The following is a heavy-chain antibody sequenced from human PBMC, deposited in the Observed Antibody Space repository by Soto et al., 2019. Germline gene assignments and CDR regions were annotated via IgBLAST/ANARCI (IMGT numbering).Heavy chain of an antibody. J-gene: IGHJ4*02. Sequence: EVQLLESGGGLVQSGGSLRLSCAASGFTFSSYAMSWVRQVPGKGLEWVSAISGTGANTYYADSVKGRFTISRDNSKNTLYLQMNSLRADDAAVYYCATLRFCTSSSCYGREGGYWGQGTLVTVSS. D-gene: IGHD2-2*01. CDR2: ISGTGANT. V-gene: IGHV3-23*01. CDR3: ATLRFCTSSSCYGREGGY. CDR1: GFTFSSYA.